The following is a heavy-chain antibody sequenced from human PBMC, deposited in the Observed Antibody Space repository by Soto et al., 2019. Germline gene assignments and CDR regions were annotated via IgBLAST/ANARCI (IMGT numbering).Heavy chain of an antibody. CDR3: ARSYYYDSTGYYRTFDY. V-gene: IGHV3-23*01. CDR2: VGPGGAST. CDR1: GFTFSSYS. D-gene: IGHD3-22*01. Sequence: GGSLRLSCAASGFTFSSYSMNWVRQAPGKGLEWVSVVGPGGASTFYADSVRGRFTISRDNSENTLYLQMNSLRAADTALYFCARSYYYDSTGYYRTFDYWGPGTLVTVSS. J-gene: IGHJ4*02.